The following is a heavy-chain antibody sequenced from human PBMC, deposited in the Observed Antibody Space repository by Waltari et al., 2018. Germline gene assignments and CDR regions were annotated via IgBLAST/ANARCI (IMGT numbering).Heavy chain of an antibody. CDR3: ARGGWYGYYYYMDV. Sequence: QVQLQQWGAGLLKPSETLSLTCAVYGGSFSGYYWSWIRQPPGKGLEWIGEINHSGSTNYNPSLKSRVTISVDTSKNQFSLKLSSVTAADTAVYYCARGGWYGYYYYMDVWGKGTTVTVSS. CDR1: GGSFSGYY. V-gene: IGHV4-34*01. CDR2: INHSGST. J-gene: IGHJ6*03. D-gene: IGHD6-19*01.